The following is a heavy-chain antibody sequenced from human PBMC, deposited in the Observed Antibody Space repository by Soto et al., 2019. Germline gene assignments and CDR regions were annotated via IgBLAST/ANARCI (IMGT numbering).Heavy chain of an antibody. V-gene: IGHV1-18*01. D-gene: IGHD6-19*01. J-gene: IGHJ1*01. Sequence: GASVKVSCKASGYTFISYGISWVRQAPGQGLEWMGWISAYNGNTNYAQKFQDRVTMTTDTSTSTAYMELRSLRSDDTAVYYCARAGRQWLDTRYFPHWGQGTLVIVSS. CDR2: ISAYNGNT. CDR1: GYTFISYG. CDR3: ARAGRQWLDTRYFPH.